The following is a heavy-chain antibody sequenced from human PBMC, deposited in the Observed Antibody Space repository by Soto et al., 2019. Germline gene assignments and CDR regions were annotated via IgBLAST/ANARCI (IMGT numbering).Heavy chain of an antibody. Sequence: QVQLQESGPGLVKPSQTLSLTCTVSGGSISSGDYYWRWIRQPPGKGLEWIGYIYYSGSTYYNPSLKSRVTISADTSKNQFSLKLTSVTAADTAVYYCARGSYSGSYSQPEYFQHWGQATLDTVSS. CDR3: ARGSYSGSYSQPEYFQH. J-gene: IGHJ1*01. CDR2: IYYSGST. D-gene: IGHD1-26*01. CDR1: GGSISSGDYY. V-gene: IGHV4-30-4*01.